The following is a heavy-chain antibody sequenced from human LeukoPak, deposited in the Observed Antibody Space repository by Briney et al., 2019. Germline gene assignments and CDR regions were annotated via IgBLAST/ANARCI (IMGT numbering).Heavy chain of an antibody. V-gene: IGHV3-21*01. CDR3: ARDGKGSGSSIWFYYYMDV. Sequence: RSGGSLRLSCAASGFTFSTYTMNWVRQAPGKGLEWVSSISSRSSYIYYADSVKGRFTISRDNAKNSLYLQMNSLRAEDTAVYYCARDGKGSGSSIWFYYYMDVWGKGTTVTVSS. J-gene: IGHJ6*03. CDR1: GFTFSTYT. D-gene: IGHD3-10*01. CDR2: ISSRSSYI.